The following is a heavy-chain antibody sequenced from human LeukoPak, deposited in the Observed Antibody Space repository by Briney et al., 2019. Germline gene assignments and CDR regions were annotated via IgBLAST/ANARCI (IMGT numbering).Heavy chain of an antibody. CDR3: ASGGSGSYPVNY. Sequence: PGESLKISCKCSGYSFSSYWIRWGRQMPGKGLEWMGRIDPSDSYTNYSPSFQGHVTISADKSISTAYLQWSSLKASDTAMYYCASGGSGSYPVNYWGQGTLVTVSS. CDR1: GYSFSSYW. V-gene: IGHV5-10-1*01. CDR2: IDPSDSYT. J-gene: IGHJ4*02. D-gene: IGHD3-10*01.